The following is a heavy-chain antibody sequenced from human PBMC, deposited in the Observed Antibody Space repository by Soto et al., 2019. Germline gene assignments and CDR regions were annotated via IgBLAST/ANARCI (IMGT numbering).Heavy chain of an antibody. CDR2: ISATGGNI. CDR1: GFTFSDYA. Sequence: SLRLSCVASGFTFSDYAMTWVRQAPGKGLEWVATISATGGNIEYTDSLKGRFTISRDYSKNTLYLQMDSLSPDDTAVYYCVRDPRHDFWSGSSFDYWGQGSLVTVSS. CDR3: VRDPRHDFWSGSSFDY. V-gene: IGHV3-23*01. J-gene: IGHJ4*02. D-gene: IGHD3-3*01.